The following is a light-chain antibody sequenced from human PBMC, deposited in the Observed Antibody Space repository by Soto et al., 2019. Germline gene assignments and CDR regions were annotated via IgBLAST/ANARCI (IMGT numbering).Light chain of an antibody. CDR2: RVI. V-gene: IGLV2-14*03. CDR1: NSDIGRYDY. J-gene: IGLJ3*02. Sequence: QSALTQPASVSGSPGQSITISCTGTNSDIGRYDYVSWYQQFPGKAPKLMIYRVINRPSGVSDRFSGSKSGNSASLSISGLQPEDEASYFCGSYTSATTWVFGGGTKVTVL. CDR3: GSYTSATTWV.